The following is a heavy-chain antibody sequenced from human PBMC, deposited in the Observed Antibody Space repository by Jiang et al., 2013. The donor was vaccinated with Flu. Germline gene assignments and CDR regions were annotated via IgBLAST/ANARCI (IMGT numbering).Heavy chain of an antibody. CDR3: AREAHAGYPDY. Sequence: GLVKPSETLSLTCTVSGDSISSYYWSWIRQPPGKGLEWIGNINDSGTTNYSPSLKSRVTISVDTSKNQYSLRLSSVTAADSAVYYCAREAHAGYPDYWGQGTPVTVSS. D-gene: IGHD3-9*01. CDR2: INDSGTT. V-gene: IGHV4-59*01. CDR1: GDSISSYY. J-gene: IGHJ4*02.